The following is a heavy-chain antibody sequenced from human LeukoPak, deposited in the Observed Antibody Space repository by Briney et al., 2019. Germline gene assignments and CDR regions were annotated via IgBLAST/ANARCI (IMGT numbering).Heavy chain of an antibody. CDR1: GYTFHRYG. CDR2: IIPLFGTP. Sequence: SVKVSCKASGYTFHRYGISWVRQAPGQGLEWMGGIIPLFGTPDYAQKFQDRLTITADKSTSTAYMELSSLRSEDTAVYYCASATLRCSGGSCYEMDVWGKGTTVTVSS. CDR3: ASATLRCSGGSCYEMDV. J-gene: IGHJ6*04. D-gene: IGHD2-15*01. V-gene: IGHV1-69*06.